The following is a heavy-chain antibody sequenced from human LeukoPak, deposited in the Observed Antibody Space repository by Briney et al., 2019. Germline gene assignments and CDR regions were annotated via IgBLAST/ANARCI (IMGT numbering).Heavy chain of an antibody. V-gene: IGHV3-23*01. D-gene: IGHD5-12*01. CDR3: AKVTNGPRRGYVDY. J-gene: IGHJ4*02. CDR2: ISGRGGST. CDR1: GFTVSSYA. Sequence: GGSLRLSCAASGFTVSSYAMSWVRQAPGKGLEWVSAISGRGGSTYYADSVKGRFTISRDNSKNTLHLQMNSLRAEDTAVYYCAKVTNGPRRGYVDYWGQGTLVTVSS.